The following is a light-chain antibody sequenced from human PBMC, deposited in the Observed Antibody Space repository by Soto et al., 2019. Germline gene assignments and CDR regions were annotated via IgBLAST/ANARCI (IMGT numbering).Light chain of an antibody. CDR2: AAS. V-gene: IGKV1-39*01. J-gene: IGKJ2*01. Sequence: DIQVTHSPSSLSASVGDRVTISCRTSQSISRYLHWYQHRPGKAPNLLIYAASSLQSGVSSRFSGSGSGTDFTLTISDLQPEDFATYYCLQSDSSPYTFGQGTKLEI. CDR1: QSISRY. CDR3: LQSDSSPYT.